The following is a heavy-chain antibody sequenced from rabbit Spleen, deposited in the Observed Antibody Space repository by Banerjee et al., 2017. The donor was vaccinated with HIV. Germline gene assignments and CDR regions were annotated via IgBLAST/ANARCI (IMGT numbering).Heavy chain of an antibody. CDR1: GIDFSSYNF. CDR2: IDIGSRDFT. J-gene: IGHJ6*01. V-gene: IGHV1S45*01. CDR3: ARDTGSSFSTYGMDL. D-gene: IGHD8-1*01. Sequence: QEQLVESGGGLVKPGASLTLTCKASGIDFSSYNFICWVRQAPGKGLEWIACIDIGSRDFTYYASWAKGRFTISETSSTTVTLQMTSLTVADTATYFCARDTGSSFSTYGMDLWGPGTLVT.